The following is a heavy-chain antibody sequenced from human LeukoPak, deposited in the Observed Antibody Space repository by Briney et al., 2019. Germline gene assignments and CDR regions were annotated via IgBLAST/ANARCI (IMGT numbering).Heavy chain of an antibody. CDR1: GGSISTYY. CDR3: ARLVRGVYAFDI. J-gene: IGHJ3*02. D-gene: IGHD3-10*01. Sequence: SETLSLTCTVSGGSISTYYWNWIRQPPGKGLEWIGEIYHSGSTNYNPSLKSRVTISVDKSKNQFSLKLSSVTAADTAVYYCARLVRGVYAFDIWGQGTMVTVSS. CDR2: IYHSGST. V-gene: IGHV4-59*12.